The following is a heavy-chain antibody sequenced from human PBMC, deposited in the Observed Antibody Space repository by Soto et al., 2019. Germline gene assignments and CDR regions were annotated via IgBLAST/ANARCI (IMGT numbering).Heavy chain of an antibody. D-gene: IGHD1-26*01. J-gene: IGHJ5*02. V-gene: IGHV4-59*08. Sequence: SSETLSLTCTVSGGSISGYYWSWIRQPPGKGLEWIGYIYYSGSTNYNPSLKSRVTISVDTSKNQFSLKLSSVTAADTAVYYCARWFRKWSIGSPLNWFDPWGQGTLVTVSS. CDR3: ARWFRKWSIGSPLNWFDP. CDR2: IYYSGST. CDR1: GGSISGYY.